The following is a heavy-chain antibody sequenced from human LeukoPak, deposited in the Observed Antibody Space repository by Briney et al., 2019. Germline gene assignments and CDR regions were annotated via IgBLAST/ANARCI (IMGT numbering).Heavy chain of an antibody. J-gene: IGHJ6*03. V-gene: IGHV4-59*08. CDR3: ASHRREVRGVIGNYYYYYYMDV. D-gene: IGHD3-10*01. CDR1: GGSISSYC. Sequence: SETLSLTCTVSGGSISSYCWSWSRQPPGKGLGWMGYIYFSGSTNYNPSLKSRVTISVDTSKNQISLKLSSVTAADSAVYYCASHRREVRGVIGNYYYYYYMDVWGKGTTVTISS. CDR2: IYFSGST.